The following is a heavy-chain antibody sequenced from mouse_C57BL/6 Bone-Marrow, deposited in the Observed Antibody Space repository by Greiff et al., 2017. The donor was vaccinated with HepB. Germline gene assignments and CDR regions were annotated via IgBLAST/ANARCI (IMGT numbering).Heavy chain of an antibody. J-gene: IGHJ2*01. CDR2: INPNNGGT. Sequence: VQLKESGPELVKPGASVKIPCKASGYTFTDYNMDWVKQSHGKSLEWIGDINPNNGGTIYNQKFKGKATLTVDKSSSTAYMELRSLTSEDTAVYYCARRGHYGSSLDYWGQGTTLTVSS. CDR3: ARRGHYGSSLDY. CDR1: GYTFTDYN. D-gene: IGHD1-1*01. V-gene: IGHV1-18*01.